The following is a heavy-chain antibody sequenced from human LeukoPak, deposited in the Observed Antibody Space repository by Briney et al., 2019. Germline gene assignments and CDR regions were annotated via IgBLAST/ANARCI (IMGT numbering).Heavy chain of an antibody. J-gene: IGHJ6*03. D-gene: IGHD1-26*01. Sequence: GGSLGLSCAASGFTFSSYNMHWVRQAAGKGLEWVSYISSTSSTIHYADSVKGRFTISRDNAENSLYLQLNSLRAEDTAVYYCARDGSGSYSFGYYYYMDVWGRGTTVTVSS. CDR2: ISSTSSTI. CDR1: GFTFSSYN. CDR3: ARDGSGSYSFGYYYYMDV. V-gene: IGHV3-48*04.